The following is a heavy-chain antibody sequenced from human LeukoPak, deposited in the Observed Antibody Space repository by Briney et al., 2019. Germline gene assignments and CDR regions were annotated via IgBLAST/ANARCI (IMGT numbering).Heavy chain of an antibody. CDR1: GYTLTELS. CDR2: FDPEDGET. CDR3: ARAQQLVVSRWFDP. D-gene: IGHD6-13*01. Sequence: ASVKVSCKVSGYTLTELSMHWVRQAPGKGLEWMGGFDPEDGETIYAQKLQGRVTMTTDTSTSTAYMELRSLRSDDTAVYYCARAQQLVVSRWFDPWGQGTLVTVSS. J-gene: IGHJ5*02. V-gene: IGHV1-24*01.